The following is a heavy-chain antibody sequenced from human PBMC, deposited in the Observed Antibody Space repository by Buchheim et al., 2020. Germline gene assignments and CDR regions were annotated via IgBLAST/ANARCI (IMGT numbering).Heavy chain of an antibody. Sequence: QVQLVESGGGVVQPGRSLRLSCAASGFTFNNYAMHWVRQAPGKGLEWVAVISYDGSNKYYADSVKGRFTISRDNSKNTLYLQMSSLRAEDTAVYSCARGGGYYLGGDFDYWGQGTL. D-gene: IGHD3-22*01. CDR1: GFTFNNYA. V-gene: IGHV3-30-3*01. J-gene: IGHJ4*02. CDR3: ARGGGYYLGGDFDY. CDR2: ISYDGSNK.